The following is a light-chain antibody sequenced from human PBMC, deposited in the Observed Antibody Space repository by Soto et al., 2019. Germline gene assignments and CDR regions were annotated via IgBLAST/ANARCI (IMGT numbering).Light chain of an antibody. J-gene: IGLJ2*01. CDR1: SSNIGNNA. Sequence: QSVLTQPPSVSEAPRQRVTISCSGSSSNIGNNAVNWYQQLPGKAPKLLIYYDDLLPSGVSDRFSGSKSGTSASLAISGLQSEDGADYSCAAWDDSLNGVVLGGGTKLPVL. CDR2: YDD. V-gene: IGLV1-36*01. CDR3: AAWDDSLNGVV.